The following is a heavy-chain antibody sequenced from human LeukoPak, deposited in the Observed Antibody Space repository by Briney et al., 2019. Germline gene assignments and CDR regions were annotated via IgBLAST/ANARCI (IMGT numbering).Heavy chain of an antibody. Sequence: GGSLRLSCAASGFTFSSYAMHWVRQAPGKGLQWVAVISYDGSNKYYADSVKGRLTISRDNSKNTLYLQMNSLRAEDTAVYYCARDSTKYCSGGSCNRFDYWGQGTLVTVSS. D-gene: IGHD2-15*01. CDR2: ISYDGSNK. CDR3: ARDSTKYCSGGSCNRFDY. V-gene: IGHV3-30*04. CDR1: GFTFSSYA. J-gene: IGHJ4*02.